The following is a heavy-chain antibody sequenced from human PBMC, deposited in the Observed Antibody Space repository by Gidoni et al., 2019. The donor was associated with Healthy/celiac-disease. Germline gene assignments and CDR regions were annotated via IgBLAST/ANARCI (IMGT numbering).Heavy chain of an antibody. Sequence: QVQLQQWGAGLLKPSATLSLTCSVYGGSFSGYYWSWIRQPPGKGVEGIGEINHSGSTNYNPSLKRGVTISVERSKNQFSLKLSSVTAADTAVYYCARGRRGIRGGDYWGQGTLVTVSS. J-gene: IGHJ4*02. CDR2: INHSGST. CDR1: GGSFSGYY. D-gene: IGHD3-10*01. V-gene: IGHV4-34*01. CDR3: ARGRRGIRGGDY.